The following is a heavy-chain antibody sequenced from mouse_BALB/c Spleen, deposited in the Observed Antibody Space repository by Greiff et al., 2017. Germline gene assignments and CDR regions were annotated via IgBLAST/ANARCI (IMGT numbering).Heavy chain of an antibody. V-gene: IGHV1S56*01. CDR1: GYTFTSYY. J-gene: IGHJ2*01. CDR3: ARPLYYGSSYTYYFDY. CDR2: IYPGNVNT. Sequence: QLQQSGPELVKPGASVRISCKASGYTFTSYYIHWVKQRPGQGLEWIGWIYPGNVNTKYNEKFKGKATLTADKSSSTAYMQLSSLTSEDSAVYFCARPLYYGSSYTYYFDYWGQGTTLTVSS. D-gene: IGHD1-1*01.